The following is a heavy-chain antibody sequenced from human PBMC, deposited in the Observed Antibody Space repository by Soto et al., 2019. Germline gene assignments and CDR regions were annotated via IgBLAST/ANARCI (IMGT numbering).Heavy chain of an antibody. Sequence: EVQLLESGGGLVQPGGSLRLSCAASGFTFSSYAMSWVRQAPGKGLEWVSAISGSGGSTYYADSVKGRFTISRDNSKNTLYLQMTSLRAEDTAVYYCAKSVPLYDYIWGSYRYTGNWFDPWGQGTLVIVSS. CDR1: GFTFSSYA. D-gene: IGHD3-16*02. V-gene: IGHV3-23*01. CDR3: AKSVPLYDYIWGSYRYTGNWFDP. J-gene: IGHJ5*02. CDR2: ISGSGGST.